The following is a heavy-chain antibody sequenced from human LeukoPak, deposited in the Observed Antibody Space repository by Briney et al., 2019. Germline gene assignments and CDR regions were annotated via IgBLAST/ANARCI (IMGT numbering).Heavy chain of an antibody. CDR1: GVSISSYY. CDR2: MYISGST. D-gene: IGHD6-19*01. CDR3: ARDTSSGWYYFDY. Sequence: SETLSLTCTVSGVSISSYYWSWIRQPAGKGLEWIGRMYISGSTNYNPSLKSRVTMSADTSKNQFSLKLSSVTAADTAVYYCARDTSSGWYYFDYWGQGTLVTISS. J-gene: IGHJ4*02. V-gene: IGHV4-4*07.